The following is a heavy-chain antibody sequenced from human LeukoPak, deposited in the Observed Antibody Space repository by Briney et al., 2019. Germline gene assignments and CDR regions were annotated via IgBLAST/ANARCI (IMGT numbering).Heavy chain of an antibody. CDR3: AKAVAADDGVFDY. V-gene: IGHV3-9*01. D-gene: IGHD2-15*01. Sequence: GRSLRLSCAASGFTFDDYARHWVRQAPGKGLEWVSGISWNSGSIGYADSVKGRFTISRDNAKNSLYLQMNSLRAEDTALYYCAKAVAADDGVFDYWGQGTLVTVSS. CDR2: ISWNSGSI. J-gene: IGHJ4*02. CDR1: GFTFDDYA.